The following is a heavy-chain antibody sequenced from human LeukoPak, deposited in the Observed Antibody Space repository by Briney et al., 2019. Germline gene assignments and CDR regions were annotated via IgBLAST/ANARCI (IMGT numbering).Heavy chain of an antibody. J-gene: IGHJ5*02. V-gene: IGHV1-69*05. CDR3: AREEVALFDP. CDR1: GGTFSSYA. D-gene: IGHD5-12*01. Sequence: RASVKVSCKASGGTFSSYAISWVRQAPGQGLEWMAGIIPIFGTANYAQKFQGRVTITTDESTSTAYMELSSLRSEDTAVYYCAREEVALFDPWGQGTLVTVSS. CDR2: IIPIFGTA.